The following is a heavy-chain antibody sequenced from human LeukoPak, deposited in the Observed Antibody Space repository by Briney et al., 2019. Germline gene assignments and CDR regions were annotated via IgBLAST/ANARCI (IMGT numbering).Heavy chain of an antibody. D-gene: IGHD3-22*01. CDR2: ISAYNGNT. Sequence: ASVKVSCKASGYTFTSYGISWVRQAPGQGLEWMGWISAYNGNTNYAQKLQGRVTMTTDTSTSTAYMELRSLRSDDTAVYYCARDPSYYDSSGLDYWGQGTLVTVSS. V-gene: IGHV1-18*01. CDR1: GYTFTSYG. J-gene: IGHJ4*02. CDR3: ARDPSYYDSSGLDY.